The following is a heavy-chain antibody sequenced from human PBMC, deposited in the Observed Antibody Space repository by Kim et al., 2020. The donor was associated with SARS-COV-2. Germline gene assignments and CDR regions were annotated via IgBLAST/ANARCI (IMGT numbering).Heavy chain of an antibody. D-gene: IGHD6-13*01. CDR2: K. V-gene: IGHV3-7*03. CDR3: ARLPAPGTFDN. J-gene: IGHJ4*02. Sequence: KYYVESVKGRFTISRDNAKTSLYLQMNSLRAEDTAYYYCARLPAPGTFDNWGLGTLVTVSS.